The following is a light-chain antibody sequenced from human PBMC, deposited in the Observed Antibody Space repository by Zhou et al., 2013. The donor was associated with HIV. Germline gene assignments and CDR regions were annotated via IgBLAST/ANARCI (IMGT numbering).Light chain of an antibody. CDR1: QSVSSSY. CDR3: QQYGNSPVT. V-gene: IGKV3-20*01. CDR2: GAS. Sequence: EIVLTQSPGTLSLSPGERATLSCRASQSVSSSYLAWYQQKPGQAPRLLIYGASSRATGIPERFSGSGSGTDFTLTISRLEPEDFAVYYCQQYGNSPVTFGGRDQGG. J-gene: IGKJ4*01.